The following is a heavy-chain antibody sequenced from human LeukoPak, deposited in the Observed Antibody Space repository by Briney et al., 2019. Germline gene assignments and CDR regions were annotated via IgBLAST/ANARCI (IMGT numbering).Heavy chain of an antibody. CDR3: AKGGRITMVRGAQFDY. V-gene: IGHV3-23*01. CDR2: ISGSGGST. Sequence: GGSLRLSCAASGFTFSSYAMSWVRQAPGKGLEWVSAISGSGGSTYYADSVKGWFTISRDNSKNTLYLQMNSLRAEDTAVYYCAKGGRITMVRGAQFDYWGQGTLVTVSS. CDR1: GFTFSSYA. J-gene: IGHJ4*02. D-gene: IGHD3-10*01.